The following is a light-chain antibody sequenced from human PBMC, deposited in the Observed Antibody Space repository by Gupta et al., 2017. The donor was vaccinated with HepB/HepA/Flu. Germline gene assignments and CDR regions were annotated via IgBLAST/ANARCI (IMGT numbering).Light chain of an antibody. CDR3: QQYYSTPRCS. V-gene: IGKV4-1*01. Sequence: DIVLPQSPDSLAVSLGERATINCKSSQSVLYSSNNKNYLAWYQQKPGQPPKLLIYWASTRESGVPDRFSGSGSGTDFTLTISSLQAEDVAVNYCQQYYSTPRCSFGQGTKLEIK. CDR1: QSVLYSSNNKNY. J-gene: IGKJ2*04. CDR2: WAS.